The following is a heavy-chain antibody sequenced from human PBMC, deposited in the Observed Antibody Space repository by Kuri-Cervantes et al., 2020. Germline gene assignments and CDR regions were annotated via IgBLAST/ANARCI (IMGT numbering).Heavy chain of an antibody. J-gene: IGHJ4*02. CDR3: ARVVGTTVAAGHWPYYFDY. CDR1: GGSVSSRSWY. D-gene: IGHD4-23*01. Sequence: GSLRLSCTVSGGSVSSRSWYWGWIRQTPGKGLEWIGYIYYSGSTNYNPSLKSRVTISVDTSKNQFSLKLSSVTAADTAVYYCARVVGTTVAAGHWPYYFDYWGQGTLVTVSS. V-gene: IGHV4-61*01. CDR2: IYYSGST.